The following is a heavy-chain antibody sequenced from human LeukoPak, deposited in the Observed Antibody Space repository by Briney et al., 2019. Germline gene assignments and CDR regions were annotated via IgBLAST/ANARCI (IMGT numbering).Heavy chain of an antibody. Sequence: GGSLRLSCAASGFTFDDYAMHWVRQAPGKGLEWVSGISWNSGSIGYADSVKGRFTISRDNAKNSLYLQMNSLRAEDTALYYCAKGLAAAKVDSYFDYWGQGTLVTVSS. CDR2: ISWNSGSI. J-gene: IGHJ4*02. D-gene: IGHD6-25*01. CDR1: GFTFDDYA. CDR3: AKGLAAAKVDSYFDY. V-gene: IGHV3-9*01.